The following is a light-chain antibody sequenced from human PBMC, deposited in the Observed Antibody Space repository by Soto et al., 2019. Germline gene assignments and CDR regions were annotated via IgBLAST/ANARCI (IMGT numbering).Light chain of an antibody. CDR3: QSYDSSLSGFHVV. J-gene: IGLJ2*01. Sequence: QSVLTQPPSVSGAPGQRVTISCTGSSSNIGAGYDVHWYQQLPGTAPKLLIYGNSNRPSGVPDRFSGSKSGTSASLAITGLQAEDEADYYCQSYDSSLSGFHVVFGEGTKLTVL. V-gene: IGLV1-40*01. CDR2: GNS. CDR1: SSNIGAGYD.